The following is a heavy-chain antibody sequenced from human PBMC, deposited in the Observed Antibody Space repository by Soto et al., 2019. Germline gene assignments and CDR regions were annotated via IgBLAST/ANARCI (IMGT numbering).Heavy chain of an antibody. Sequence: GASVKVSCKASGGTFSSYAISWVRQAPGQGLEWMGGIIPIFGTANYAQKFQGRVTITADESTSTAYMELSSLRSEDTAVYYCARLLYYYDSSAQPRAFDIWRQRTMVP. J-gene: IGHJ3*02. CDR1: GGTFSSYA. CDR2: IIPIFGTA. CDR3: ARLLYYYDSSAQPRAFDI. D-gene: IGHD3-22*01. V-gene: IGHV1-69*13.